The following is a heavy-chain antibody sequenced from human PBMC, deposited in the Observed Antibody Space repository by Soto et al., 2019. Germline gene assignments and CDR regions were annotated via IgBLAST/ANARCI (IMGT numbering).Heavy chain of an antibody. CDR1: GGSVSSGSYY. V-gene: IGHV4-61*01. Sequence: QVQLQESGPGLVKPSETLSLTCTVSGGSVSSGSYYWSWIRQPPGKGLEWIGYIYYSGSTNYNPALKSRVTISVDTSKNQFSLKLSSVTAADTAVYYCARDGGYSSSVFSRYYYYGMDVWGQGTTVTVSS. CDR3: ARDGGYSSSVFSRYYYYGMDV. J-gene: IGHJ6*02. D-gene: IGHD6-6*01. CDR2: IYYSGST.